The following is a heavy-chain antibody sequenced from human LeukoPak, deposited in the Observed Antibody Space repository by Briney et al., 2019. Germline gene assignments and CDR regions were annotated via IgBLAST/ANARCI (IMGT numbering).Heavy chain of an antibody. CDR2: INHSGST. V-gene: IGHV4-34*01. J-gene: IGHJ3*02. D-gene: IGHD5-18*01. Sequence: PSETLSLTCAVYGGSSSCYYYCLLREPPPEVLELRWDINHSGSTNYNPSLKSRVTISVDTSKNQFSLKLSSVTAADTAVYYCARGLINTAMAHNDDFDIWGQGTLVTVSS. CDR3: ARGLINTAMAHNDDFDI. CDR1: GGSSSCYY.